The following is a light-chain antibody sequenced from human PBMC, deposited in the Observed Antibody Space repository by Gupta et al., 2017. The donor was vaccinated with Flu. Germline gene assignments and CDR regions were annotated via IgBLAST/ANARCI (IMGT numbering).Light chain of an antibody. J-gene: IGKJ2*03. Sequence: DVVLTQSPLSLPVTLGQPASVSCRSSQSLVHGHGNTYLNWFQQRPGQSPRRLIYEVSNRDSGVPDRFSRSGSGPDFALKIRRVEAEDVGVYYCNGGKDRGYSFGQGTKLEIK. CDR1: QSLVHGHGNTY. CDR3: NGGKDRGYS. CDR2: EVS. V-gene: IGKV2-30*02.